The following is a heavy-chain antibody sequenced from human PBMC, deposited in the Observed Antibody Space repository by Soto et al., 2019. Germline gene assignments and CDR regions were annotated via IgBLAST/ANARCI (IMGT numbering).Heavy chain of an antibody. V-gene: IGHV4-59*01. CDR3: AREGHYGDYPAPDY. J-gene: IGHJ4*02. D-gene: IGHD4-17*01. CDR1: GGSISSYY. Sequence: SETLSLTCTVSGGSISSYYWSWIRQPPGKGLEWIGYIYYSGSTNYNPSLKSRVTISVDTSKNQFSLKLSSVTAADTAVYYCAREGHYGDYPAPDYWGQGTLVTVSS. CDR2: IYYSGST.